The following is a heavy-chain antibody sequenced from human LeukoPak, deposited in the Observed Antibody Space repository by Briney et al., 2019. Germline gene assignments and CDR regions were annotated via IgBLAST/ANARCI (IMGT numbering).Heavy chain of an antibody. Sequence: SETLSLTCTVSGGSISSYYWSWIRQPAGKGLEWIGSICHSGISGNTYYNPSLKSRVTISLDTPKNQFSLKLSSVTAADTAVYSCAREVGPVTSHRIDSWGQGSLVTVSS. CDR2: ICHSGISGNT. CDR3: AREVGPVTSHRIDS. J-gene: IGHJ4*02. V-gene: IGHV4-59*05. D-gene: IGHD1-26*01. CDR1: GGSISSYY.